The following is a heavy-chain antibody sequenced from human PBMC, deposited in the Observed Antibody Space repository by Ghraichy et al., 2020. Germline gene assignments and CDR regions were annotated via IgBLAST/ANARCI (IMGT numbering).Heavy chain of an antibody. CDR2: IHYSGTT. J-gene: IGHJ5*02. CDR1: GASITSYH. V-gene: IGHV4-59*08. D-gene: IGHD2-2*01. Sequence: SETLYLTCTVSGASITSYHWSWIRQSPGQGLEWIGFIHYSGTTTYNPSLKSRVTMSVDTSKNQFSLSLTSITAADTAVYYCARHCPSCYWGGPNWFDPWGQGTLVTVSS. CDR3: ARHCPSCYWGGPNWFDP.